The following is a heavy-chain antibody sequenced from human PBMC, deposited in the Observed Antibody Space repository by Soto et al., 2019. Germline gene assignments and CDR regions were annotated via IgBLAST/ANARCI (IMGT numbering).Heavy chain of an antibody. CDR3: ARQWLAHDY. V-gene: IGHV3-74*01. CDR2: INSDGSSI. D-gene: IGHD6-19*01. Sequence: RGSPRLPCSCCVFTVISYWMHWVRQAPGKGLMWVSRINSDGSSISYADSVKGRFTISRDNAKNTLFLQMNSLRAEDTAVYYCARQWLAHDYWGQGNLVTVSS. J-gene: IGHJ4*02. CDR1: VFTVISYW.